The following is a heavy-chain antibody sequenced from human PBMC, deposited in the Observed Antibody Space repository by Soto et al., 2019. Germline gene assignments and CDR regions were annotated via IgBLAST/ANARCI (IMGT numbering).Heavy chain of an antibody. J-gene: IGHJ6*02. V-gene: IGHV1-8*01. CDR3: ARVGGQLFGDHGMDV. Sequence: QVQLVQSGAELQKPGASVKVSCKASGYTFTTYEINRVRQVPGQGLEWMGWMSPSSGNTGYVDQFRGRVTMTSHTSMTTAYMELSSLRSEDTAVYYCARVGGQLFGDHGMDVWGQGTAVTVSS. CDR2: MSPSSGNT. CDR1: GYTFTTYE. D-gene: IGHD3-10*01.